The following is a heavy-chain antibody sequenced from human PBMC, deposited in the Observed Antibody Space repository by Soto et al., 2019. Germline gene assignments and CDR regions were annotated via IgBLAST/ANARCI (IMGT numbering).Heavy chain of an antibody. J-gene: IGHJ5*02. CDR2: ISSSGSTI. CDR3: ARDRLGGFDP. Sequence: PGGSLRLSCAASGFTFSSYEMNWVRQAPGKGLEWVSYISSSGSTIYYADSVKGRFTISRDNAKKSLYLQMNSLRAEDTAVYYCARDRLGGFDPWGQGTMVTVYS. CDR1: GFTFSSYE. D-gene: IGHD6-25*01. V-gene: IGHV3-48*03.